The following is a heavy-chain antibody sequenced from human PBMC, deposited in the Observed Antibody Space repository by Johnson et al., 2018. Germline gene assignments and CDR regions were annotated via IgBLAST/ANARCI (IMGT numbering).Heavy chain of an antibody. V-gene: IGHV3-48*02. Sequence: VQLVQSGGGLVQPGGSLRLSCAASGFTFSTYGMNWVRQAPGKGLEWVSSISSSSGSKYYADSVKGRFTISRDNAKNSLYLQMNSLRDEDTAVYYCARDYRSITIFLDVWGQGTTVTVSS. D-gene: IGHD3-3*01. CDR3: ARDYRSITIFLDV. CDR1: GFTFSTYG. CDR2: ISSSSGSK. J-gene: IGHJ6*02.